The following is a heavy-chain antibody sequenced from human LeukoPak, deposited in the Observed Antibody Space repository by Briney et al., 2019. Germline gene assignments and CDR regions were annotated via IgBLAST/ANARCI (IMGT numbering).Heavy chain of an antibody. V-gene: IGHV3-74*01. CDR2: INSDGSST. CDR1: GFTFSSYW. Sequence: GGSLRLSCAASGFTFSSYWMHWVRQAPGKGLVWVSRINSDGSSTSYADSVKGRFTISRDNAKNTLYLQMNSLRAEDTAVYYCARRLAYCGGDCYSFAFGLGGQGTRITVSA. D-gene: IGHD2-21*02. CDR3: ARRLAYCGGDCYSFAFGL. J-gene: IGHJ3*01.